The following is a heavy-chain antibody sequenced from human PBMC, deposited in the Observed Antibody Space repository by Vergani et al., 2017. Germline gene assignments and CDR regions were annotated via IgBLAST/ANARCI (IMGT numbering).Heavy chain of an antibody. CDR3: ARDFLTRVTTLDYYYMGV. D-gene: IGHD1-1*01. CDR2: ISYDGNKK. CDR1: GLTFSNYG. V-gene: IGHV3-33*05. J-gene: IGHJ6*03. Sequence: QVQLVESGGGVVQPGRSLRLSCAASGLTFSNYGMHWVRQAPGKGLEWVSVISYDGNKKNYADSVKGRFTISRDNSKNTLYLEMNALRAEDTAVYYCARDFLTRVTTLDYYYMGVWGKGTTVTVSS.